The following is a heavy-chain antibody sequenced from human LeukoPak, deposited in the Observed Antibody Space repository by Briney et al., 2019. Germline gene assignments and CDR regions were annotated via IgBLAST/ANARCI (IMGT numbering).Heavy chain of an antibody. CDR1: GGSISSYY. V-gene: IGHV4-59*01. Sequence: PSETLSLTCAVSGGSISSYYWSWIRQPPGKGLEWIGYIYYSGSTNYNPSLKSRVTISVDTSKNQFSLKLSSVTAADTAVYYCARGNYDSSGYLAVFDYWGQGTLVTVSS. D-gene: IGHD3-22*01. CDR3: ARGNYDSSGYLAVFDY. CDR2: IYYSGST. J-gene: IGHJ4*02.